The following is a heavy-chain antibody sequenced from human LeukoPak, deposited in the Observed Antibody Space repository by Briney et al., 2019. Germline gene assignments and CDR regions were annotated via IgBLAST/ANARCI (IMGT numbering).Heavy chain of an antibody. J-gene: IGHJ6*03. V-gene: IGHV1-8*01. CDR1: GYTFTSYD. Sequence: GASVKVSCKASGYTFTSYDINWVRQATGQGLEWMGWMNPNSGDTGYPQKFQGRVTMTRDTSITTAYMELSSLRSEDTAVYYCARTEESGYSYRYFGYYYYMDVWGKGTTVTVSS. CDR3: ARTEESGYSYRYFGYYYYMDV. D-gene: IGHD5-18*01. CDR2: MNPNSGDT.